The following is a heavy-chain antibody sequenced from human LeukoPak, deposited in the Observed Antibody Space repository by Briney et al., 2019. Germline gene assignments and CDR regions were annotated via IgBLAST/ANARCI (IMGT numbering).Heavy chain of an antibody. J-gene: IGHJ6*04. CDR3: ARDDAKGMDV. CDR1: GGSISSYY. CDR2: IYYSGST. Sequence: SETLSLTCTVSGGSISSYYWSWIRQPPGKGLEWIGYIYYSGSTNYNPSLKSRVTISVDSSKNQFSLKLSSVTAADTAVYYCARDDAKGMDVWGKGTTVTISS. V-gene: IGHV4-59*01.